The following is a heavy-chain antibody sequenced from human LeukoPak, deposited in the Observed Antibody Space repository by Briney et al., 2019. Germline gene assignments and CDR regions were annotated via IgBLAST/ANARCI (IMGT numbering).Heavy chain of an antibody. D-gene: IGHD3-9*01. CDR3: ATSTLFGSGYHY. CDR2: FDPEDGET. J-gene: IGHJ4*02. V-gene: IGHV1-24*01. Sequence: ASVKVSCKVSGYTLTELSMHWVRQAPGEGLEWMGGFDPEDGETIYAQKFQGRVTMTEDTSTDTAYMELSSLRSEDTAVYYCATSTLFGSGYHYWGQGTLVTVSS. CDR1: GYTLTELS.